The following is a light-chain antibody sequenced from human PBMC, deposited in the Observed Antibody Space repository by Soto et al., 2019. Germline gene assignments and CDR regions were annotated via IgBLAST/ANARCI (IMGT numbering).Light chain of an antibody. CDR2: SNN. Sequence: QSVLTQPPSASGTPGQRVTISCSGGKSNIGSNTVNWYQQLPGTAPKLLIYSNNQRPSGVPDRFSGSKSGTSASLAISGLQSDDEADYYCAAWDDSVNGGVVFGGGTKLTVL. V-gene: IGLV1-44*01. CDR3: AAWDDSVNGGVV. J-gene: IGLJ2*01. CDR1: KSNIGSNT.